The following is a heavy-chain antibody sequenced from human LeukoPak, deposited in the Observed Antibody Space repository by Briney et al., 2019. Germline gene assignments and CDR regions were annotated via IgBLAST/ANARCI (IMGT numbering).Heavy chain of an antibody. J-gene: IGHJ4*02. V-gene: IGHV3-23*01. CDR2: IRGTGTTT. CDR1: GFTFSDHA. Sequence: GGSLRLSCAASGFTFSDHAMSWVRQAPGKGLEWVSAIRGTGTTTFYAASVKGRFTISWDNSKNTADLQMNSLRAEDTAVYYCAKVSWLGTLPSYHFDSWGQGTQVTVSS. CDR3: AKVSWLGTLPSYHFDS. D-gene: IGHD6-19*01.